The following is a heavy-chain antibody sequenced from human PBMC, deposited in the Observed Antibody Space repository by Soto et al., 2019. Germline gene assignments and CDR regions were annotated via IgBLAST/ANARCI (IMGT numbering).Heavy chain of an antibody. CDR3: TGITWFRGMDV. V-gene: IGHV6-1*01. J-gene: IGHJ6*02. CDR2: TYYKSKWNN. CDR1: GDNVSSNSAG. D-gene: IGHD3-10*01. Sequence: PSQTLSLTCVISGDNVSSNSAGWNWIRQSPSRGLEWLGRTYYKSKWNNDYALSVKSRITINPDTSKNQFSLHLYSVTPEDTAVYYCTGITWFRGMDVWGQGTPVTVSS.